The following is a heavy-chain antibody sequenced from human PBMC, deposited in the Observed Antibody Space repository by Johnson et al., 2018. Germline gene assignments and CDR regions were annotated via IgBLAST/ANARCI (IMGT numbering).Heavy chain of an antibody. CDR3: ARDSYYGVWCDYYGYFY. CDR1: GFSFSSYS. J-gene: IGHJ1*01. V-gene: IGHV3-48*02. CDR2: ISRSSSKI. D-gene: IGHD3-3*01. Sequence: VQLVQSGGGLVQPGGSLRLSCAASGFSFSSYSMNWVRQAPGKGLEWVSYISRSSSKIYYADSVKGRFTISRDNAKTSMYLQMNSLRDEDSAVYYCARDSYYGVWCDYYGYFYWGQGTLVIVSS.